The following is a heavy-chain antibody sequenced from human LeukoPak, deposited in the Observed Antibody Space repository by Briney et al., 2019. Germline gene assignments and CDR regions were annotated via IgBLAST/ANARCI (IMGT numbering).Heavy chain of an antibody. V-gene: IGHV4-4*07. Sequence: SETLSLTCTVSGDSISGFYWSWIRQPAGKGLQWIGRISTSGSTNYNPSLKSRVTISVDTSKNQFSLKLSSVAAADTAVYYCARQVSGGSGSDWFDPWGQGTLVTASS. CDR1: GDSISGFY. D-gene: IGHD3-10*01. CDR3: ARQVSGGSGSDWFDP. J-gene: IGHJ5*02. CDR2: ISTSGST.